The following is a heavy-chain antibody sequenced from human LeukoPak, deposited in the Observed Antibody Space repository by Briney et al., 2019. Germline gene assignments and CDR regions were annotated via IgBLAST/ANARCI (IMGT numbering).Heavy chain of an antibody. CDR1: GFTFTDFY. J-gene: IGHJ4*02. CDR2: ISPTSSYM. D-gene: IGHD3-10*01. V-gene: IGHV3-21*01. CDR3: ARAFGSGSQVINYFDF. Sequence: PGGSLRLSCAASGFTFTDFYMNWVRQAPGKGLEWVSWISPTSSYMYYADSVKGRFTISRDNAKNMVYLQMNSLRAEDTAVYYCARAFGSGSQVINYFDFWGQGTLVTVSS.